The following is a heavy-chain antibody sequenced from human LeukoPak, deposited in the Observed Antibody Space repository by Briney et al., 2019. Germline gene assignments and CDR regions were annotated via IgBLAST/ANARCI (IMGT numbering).Heavy chain of an antibody. D-gene: IGHD3-10*01. CDR1: GYTFTSYG. CDR3: ARALLWFGEPSGIDY. V-gene: IGHV1-18*01. J-gene: IGHJ4*02. CDR2: ISAYNGNT. Sequence: ASVKVSCKASGYTFTSYGISWVRQAPGQGLEWMGWISAYNGNTNYAQKLQGRVTMTTDTSTNTAYMELRSLRSDDTAMYYCARALLWFGEPSGIDYWGQGTLVTVSS.